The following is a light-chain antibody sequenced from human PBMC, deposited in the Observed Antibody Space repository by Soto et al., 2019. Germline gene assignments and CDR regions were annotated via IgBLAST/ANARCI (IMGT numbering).Light chain of an antibody. CDR3: QQYNSWPPIT. J-gene: IGKJ5*01. CDR1: QSVRTN. Sequence: EIVLTQSPDTLYLSPGEGATLSWRASQSVRTNLAWYQQKAGQAPRLLIYGASTRATGIPDRFSGSGSGTEFTLTISSLQSEDFAVYYCQQYNSWPPITFGQGTRLEIK. CDR2: GAS. V-gene: IGKV3-15*01.